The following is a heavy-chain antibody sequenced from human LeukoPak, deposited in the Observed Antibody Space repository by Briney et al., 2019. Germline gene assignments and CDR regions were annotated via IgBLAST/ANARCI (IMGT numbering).Heavy chain of an antibody. V-gene: IGHV4-59*01. CDR2: IYYSGST. CDR3: ARIDSSTTFDP. D-gene: IGHD6-13*01. CDR1: GGSINNYY. Sequence: PSETLSLTCTISGGSINNYYWSWIRQPPGKGLEWIGYIYYSGSTNYNPSLKSRVTISVDTSKNQFSLKLSSVTAADTAVYYCARIDSSTTFDPWGQGTLVTVSS. J-gene: IGHJ5*02.